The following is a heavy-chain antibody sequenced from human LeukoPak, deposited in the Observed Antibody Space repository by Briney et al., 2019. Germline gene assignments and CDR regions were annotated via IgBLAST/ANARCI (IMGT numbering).Heavy chain of an antibody. CDR3: ARVPAGRCDGSPCCPVFDL. V-gene: IGHV3-23*01. CDR1: GFTFSNYA. D-gene: IGHD1-26*01. CDR2: ITGSGGNR. J-gene: IGHJ4*02. Sequence: GGSLRLSCVGSGFTFSNYAVIWVRQAPGKGLEWVSAITGSGGNRFYADSVKGRFTISRDNSRNTLYLQMNSLRGEDTAVYYCARVPAGRCDGSPCCPVFDLWGQGTLVTVSS.